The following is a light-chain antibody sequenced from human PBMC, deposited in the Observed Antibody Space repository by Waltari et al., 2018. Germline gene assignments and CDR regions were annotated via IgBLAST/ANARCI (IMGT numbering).Light chain of an antibody. Sequence: DIVMTQSPDSLAMSLGERAPINCRSSRNILYSSDNKNYLAWYQQKPGQPPKLLIYWASTRESGVPDRFSASGSGTDFTLTISSLQAEDVAVYYCQQYYSTPFTFGPGTKVDIK. CDR1: RNILYSSDNKNY. V-gene: IGKV4-1*01. CDR3: QQYYSTPFT. J-gene: IGKJ3*01. CDR2: WAS.